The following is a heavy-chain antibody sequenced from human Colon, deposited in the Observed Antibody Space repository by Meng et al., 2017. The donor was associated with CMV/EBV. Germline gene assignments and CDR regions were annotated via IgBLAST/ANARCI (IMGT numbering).Heavy chain of an antibody. D-gene: IGHD2-21*01. CDR2: INQDGSEK. CDR1: GFTFSTYW. CDR3: VKYCGADCLYGMDV. Sequence: GESLKISCGGSGFTFSTYWMSWVRQAPGKGLEWVATINQDGSEKYFVDSVKGRFTISRDNAKNSLYLQMNSLRAEDTAVYYCVKYCGADCLYGMDVWGQGTTVTVSS. J-gene: IGHJ6*02. V-gene: IGHV3-7*01.